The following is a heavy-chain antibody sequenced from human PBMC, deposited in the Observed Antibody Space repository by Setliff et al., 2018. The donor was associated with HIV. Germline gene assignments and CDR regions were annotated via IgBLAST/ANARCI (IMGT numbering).Heavy chain of an antibody. V-gene: IGHV3-9*01. CDR3: AREGGSSGYCGYFDY. J-gene: IGHJ4*02. CDR1: GFTFDDYA. CDR2: ISWNSGSI. Sequence: PGGSLRLSCTASGFTFDDYAMHWVRQAPGKGLEWVSGISWNSGSIGYADSVKGRFTISRDNSRNTLYLQMNSLRDEDTAVYYCAREGGSSGYCGYFDYWGQGTLVTVSS. D-gene: IGHD3-22*01.